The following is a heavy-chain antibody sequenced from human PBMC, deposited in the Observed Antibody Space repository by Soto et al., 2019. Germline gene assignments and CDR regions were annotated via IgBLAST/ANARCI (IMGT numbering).Heavy chain of an antibody. CDR1: GFSLSTSGVG. V-gene: IGHV2-5*02. D-gene: IGHD4-4*01. J-gene: IGHJ4*02. Sequence: QITLKESGPTLVKPTQTLTLTCTFSGFSLSTSGVGVGWIRQPPGKALEWLALIYWDDDKRYSPPLKSRLTSTKDTSKNQVVLTMTNMDPVDTATYYCAHLSTVTTGFDYWGQGTLVTVSS. CDR3: AHLSTVTTGFDY. CDR2: IYWDDDK.